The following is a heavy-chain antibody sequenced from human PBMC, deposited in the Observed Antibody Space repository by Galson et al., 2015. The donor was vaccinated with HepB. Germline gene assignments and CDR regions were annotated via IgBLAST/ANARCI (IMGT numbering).Heavy chain of an antibody. CDR2: IIPIFGTA. V-gene: IGHV1-69*13. CDR1: GGTFSSYA. CDR3: AKGGVYNYYGSGSYYSNDAFDI. D-gene: IGHD3-10*01. Sequence: SVKVSCKASGGTFSSYAISWVRQAPGQGLEWMGGIIPIFGTANYAQKFQGRVTITADESTSTAYMELSSLRSEDTAVYYCAKGGVYNYYGSGSYYSNDAFDIWGQGTMVTVSS. J-gene: IGHJ3*02.